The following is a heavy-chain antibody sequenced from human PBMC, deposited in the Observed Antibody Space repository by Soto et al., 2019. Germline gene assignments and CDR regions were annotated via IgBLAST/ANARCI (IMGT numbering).Heavy chain of an antibody. V-gene: IGHV4-59*01. J-gene: IGHJ4*02. CDR1: GGSISSYY. Sequence: PSETLSLTCTVSGGSISSYYWSWIRQPPGKGLEWIGYIYYSGSTNYNPSLKSRVTISVDTSKNQFSLKLSSVTAADTAVYYCARGAGYYDSSGYYLLDYWGQGTLVTGS. CDR2: IYYSGST. D-gene: IGHD3-22*01. CDR3: ARGAGYYDSSGYYLLDY.